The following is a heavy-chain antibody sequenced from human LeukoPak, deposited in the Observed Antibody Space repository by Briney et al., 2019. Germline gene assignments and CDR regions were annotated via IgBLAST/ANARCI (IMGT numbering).Heavy chain of an antibody. V-gene: IGHV4-39*01. Sequence: SETLSLTCTVSGGSISSSSYYWGWIRQPPGKGLEWIGSIYYSGSTYYNPSLKSRVTISVDTSKNQFSLKLSSVTAADTAVYYCATPYPEPAGGGRYFDWRPFDPWGQGTLVTVSS. CDR2: IYYSGST. J-gene: IGHJ5*02. CDR1: GGSISSSSYY. CDR3: ATPYPEPAGGGRYFDWRPFDP. D-gene: IGHD3-9*01.